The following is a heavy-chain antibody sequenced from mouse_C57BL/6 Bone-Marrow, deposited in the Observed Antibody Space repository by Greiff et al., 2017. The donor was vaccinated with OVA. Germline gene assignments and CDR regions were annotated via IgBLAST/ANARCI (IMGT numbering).Heavy chain of an antibody. J-gene: IGHJ2*01. CDR1: GFNIKNTY. V-gene: IGHV14-3*01. Sequence: EVQLLQSVAELVRPGASVPLSCTASGFNIKNTYLHWVKQWPEQGLEWIGRIGPASGIPKSAPQVQGTATIIADPSSNTAYLQLRSLTSEDTAICNWAKGSWFDLVYWGQGTTLTVSS. D-gene: IGHD2-2*01. CDR3: AKGSWFDLVY. CDR2: IGPASGIP.